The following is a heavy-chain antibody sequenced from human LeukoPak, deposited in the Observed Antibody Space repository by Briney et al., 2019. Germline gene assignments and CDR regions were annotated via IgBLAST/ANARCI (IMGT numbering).Heavy chain of an antibody. CDR2: INPSGGST. Sequence: GASVKVSCKASGYTFTSYYMHWVRQAPGQGLEWMGIINPSGGSTSYAQKFQGRVTMTRDTSTSTVYMELSSLRSEDTAVYYCAREDIVVVPAAPLDYWGQGTLVTVSS. J-gene: IGHJ4*02. CDR1: GYTFTSYY. CDR3: AREDIVVVPAAPLDY. V-gene: IGHV1-46*01. D-gene: IGHD2-2*01.